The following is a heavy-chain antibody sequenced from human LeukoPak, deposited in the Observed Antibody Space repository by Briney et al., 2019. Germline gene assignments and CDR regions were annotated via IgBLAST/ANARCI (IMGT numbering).Heavy chain of an antibody. D-gene: IGHD3-22*01. Sequence: SETLSLTCTVSGGSISSYYWSWIRQPPGKGLEWIGNIYYSGSANYNPSLKSRVTISVDTSKNQFSLKLSSVTAADTAVYYCTRGSIAYYYMDVRGKGTTVTISS. V-gene: IGHV4-59*01. J-gene: IGHJ6*03. CDR2: IYYSGSA. CDR1: GGSISSYY. CDR3: TRGSIAYYYMDV.